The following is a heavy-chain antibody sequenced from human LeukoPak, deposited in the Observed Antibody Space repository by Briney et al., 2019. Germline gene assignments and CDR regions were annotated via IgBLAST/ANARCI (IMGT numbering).Heavy chain of an antibody. CDR1: GFTFSSHG. CDR3: VRDSLYYDSSGYYEDY. D-gene: IGHD3-22*01. V-gene: IGHV3-66*01. Sequence: GRSLRLSCAASGFTFSSHGMHWVRQAPGKGLEWVSVIYSGGSTYYADSVKGRFTISRDNSKNTLYLQMNSLRAEDTAVYYCVRDSLYYDSSGYYEDYWGQGTLVTVSS. J-gene: IGHJ4*02. CDR2: IYSGGST.